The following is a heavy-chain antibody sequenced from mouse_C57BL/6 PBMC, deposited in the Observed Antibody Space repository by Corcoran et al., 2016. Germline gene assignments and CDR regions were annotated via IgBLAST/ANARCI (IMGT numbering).Heavy chain of an antibody. CDR3: ARGAYYYGSRRDYFDY. V-gene: IGHV9-3*01. D-gene: IGHD1-1*01. Sequence: QIQLVQSGPELKKPGETVKISCKASGYTFTTYGMSWVKQAPGKGLKWMGWINTYSGVPTYADDFKGRFAFSLETSASTAYLQINNLKNEETATYCCARGAYYYGSRRDYFDYWDQGTTLTVSS. CDR1: GYTFTTYG. CDR2: INTYSGVP. J-gene: IGHJ2*01.